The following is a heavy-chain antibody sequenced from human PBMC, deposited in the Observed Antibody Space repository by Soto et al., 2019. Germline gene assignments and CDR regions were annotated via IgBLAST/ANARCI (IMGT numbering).Heavy chain of an antibody. J-gene: IGHJ3*02. Sequence: PGGSLRLSCAASGFTFSSFGMHWVRQAPGKGLEWVAVIWYTGSYKYYADSVKGRFTISRDNSKNTVSLQMNSLRAEDTAVYYCARDLLEDPADYYDTKTDGFDIWGQGTMVT. CDR1: GFTFSSFG. V-gene: IGHV3-33*01. CDR3: ARDLLEDPADYYDTKTDGFDI. CDR2: IWYTGSYK. D-gene: IGHD3-22*01.